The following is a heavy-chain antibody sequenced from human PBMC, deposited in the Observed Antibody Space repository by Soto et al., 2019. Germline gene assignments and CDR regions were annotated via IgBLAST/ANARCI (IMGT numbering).Heavy chain of an antibody. CDR3: ASSSCSGGSCYDYYYGMDV. J-gene: IGHJ6*02. Sequence: QVKLVQSGAEEKKPGASVKVSCKASGYTFTSYAMHWVRQAPGQRLEWMGWINAGNGNTKYSQKLQGRVTITRDTSATTAYMALSSLRSEDTAVYSCASSSCSGGSCYDYYYGMDVWGQGTTVTVSS. D-gene: IGHD2-15*01. CDR1: GYTFTSYA. V-gene: IGHV1-3*05. CDR2: INAGNGNT.